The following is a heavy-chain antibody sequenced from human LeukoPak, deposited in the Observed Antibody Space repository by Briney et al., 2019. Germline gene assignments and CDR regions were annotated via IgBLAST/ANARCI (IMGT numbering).Heavy chain of an antibody. CDR2: RRYDGSNK. CDR3: AKGHEQLGYYYYYMDV. Sequence: GGSLRLSCAASGFTFSSYGMHWVRQAPGKGLEWVAFRRYDGSNKYYADSVKGRFTISRDNSKNTLYLQMNSLRAEDTAVYYCAKGHEQLGYYYYYMDVWGKGTTVTISS. D-gene: IGHD6-13*01. V-gene: IGHV3-30*02. CDR1: GFTFSSYG. J-gene: IGHJ6*03.